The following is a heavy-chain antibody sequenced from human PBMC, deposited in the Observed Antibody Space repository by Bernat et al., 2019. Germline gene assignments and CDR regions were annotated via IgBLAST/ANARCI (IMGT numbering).Heavy chain of an antibody. J-gene: IGHJ4*02. V-gene: IGHV3-11*05. CDR3: ARVSSGYGDYFDY. Sequence: RGGAGGGGGRPGGSLRRSGAASGFTFSDYYMSWIRQAPGKGLEWVSYLSTISSYTNYADSVKGRFTISRDNAKNSLYLQMNSLRVEDTAVYYWARVSSGYGDYFDYWGQGTLVTVSS. D-gene: IGHD6-25*01. CDR1: GFTFSDYY. CDR2: LSTISSYT.